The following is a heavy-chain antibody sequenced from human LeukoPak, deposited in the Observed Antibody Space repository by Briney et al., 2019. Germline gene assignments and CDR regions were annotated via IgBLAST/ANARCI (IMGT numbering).Heavy chain of an antibody. V-gene: IGHV1-18*01. D-gene: IGHD2-15*01. Sequence: ASVKVSCKASGYTFTNYGISWVRQAPGQGLEWMGWISPYNGNTNYAQKLQGRFTMTTETSTTTAYMELRSLRSDDTDVYYCARDLDIVVVAAAVRHYGLDVWGQGTTVTVSS. CDR1: GYTFTNYG. CDR3: ARDLDIVVVAAAVRHYGLDV. J-gene: IGHJ6*02. CDR2: ISPYNGNT.